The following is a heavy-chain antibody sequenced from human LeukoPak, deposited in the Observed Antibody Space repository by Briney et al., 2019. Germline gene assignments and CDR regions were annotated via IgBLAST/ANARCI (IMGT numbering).Heavy chain of an antibody. CDR3: ASDGIAAAGKAGMDV. CDR1: GGTFSSYA. D-gene: IGHD6-13*01. Sequence: ASVKVSCKASGGTFSSYAISWVRQAPGQGLEWMGRIIPILSIANYAQKFQGRVTITADKSTSTAYMELSSLRSEDTAVYYCASDGIAAAGKAGMDVWGQGTTVTVSS. CDR2: IIPILSIA. V-gene: IGHV1-69*04. J-gene: IGHJ6*02.